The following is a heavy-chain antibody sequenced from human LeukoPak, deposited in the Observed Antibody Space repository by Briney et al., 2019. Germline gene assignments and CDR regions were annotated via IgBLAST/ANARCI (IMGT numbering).Heavy chain of an antibody. CDR1: GFTFSYYW. V-gene: IGHV3-74*01. Sequence: GSLRLSCAASGFTFSYYWMHWVRQAPGKGLVWVSRINHDGSSTTYADSVKGRFTISRDNAKNTLYLQMNSLRAEDTAVYYCARAPYSTGRGYYFDYWGQGTLVTVSS. J-gene: IGHJ4*02. D-gene: IGHD2-8*02. CDR3: ARAPYSTGRGYYFDY. CDR2: INHDGSST.